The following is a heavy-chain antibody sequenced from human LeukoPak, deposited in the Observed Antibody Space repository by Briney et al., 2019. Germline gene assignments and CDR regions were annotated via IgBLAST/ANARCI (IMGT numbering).Heavy chain of an antibody. Sequence: GGSLRIYCEASGFTFIAYAMRWVRQSSGKGLESVSVISAGGDTAYYADSVKGRFTISRDNSKNTLYLQMNSLRAEDTAVYYCAKSTTGIRGALDNWGQGTLVTVSS. D-gene: IGHD1-14*01. CDR2: ISAGGDTA. V-gene: IGHV3-23*01. CDR3: AKSTTGIRGALDN. J-gene: IGHJ4*02. CDR1: GFTFIAYA.